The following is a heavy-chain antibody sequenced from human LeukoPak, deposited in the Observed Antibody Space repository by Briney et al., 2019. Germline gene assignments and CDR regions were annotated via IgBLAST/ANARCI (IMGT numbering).Heavy chain of an antibody. J-gene: IGHJ4*02. V-gene: IGHV1-18*01. CDR1: GYTFTSYG. Sequence: ASVKVSCKASGYTFTSYGISWVRQAPGQGLKWMGWISAYNGNTNYAQKLQGRVTMTTDTSTSTAYMELRSLRSDDTAVYYCARAIFGVVSRYYFDYWGQGTLVTVSS. CDR3: ARAIFGVVSRYYFDY. CDR2: ISAYNGNT. D-gene: IGHD3-3*01.